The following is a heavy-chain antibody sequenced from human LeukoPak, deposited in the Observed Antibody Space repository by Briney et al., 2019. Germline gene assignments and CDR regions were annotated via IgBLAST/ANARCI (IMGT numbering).Heavy chain of an antibody. CDR1: GFTFSSYG. Sequence: GGSLRLSCAASGFTFSSYGMHWVRQAPGKGLEWVAFIRYDGSNKYYADSVKGRFTISRDNSKNTLYLQMNSLRAEDTAVYYCAKEIRSQLWPYYFDYWGQGTLVTVSS. CDR2: IRYDGSNK. CDR3: AKEIRSQLWPYYFDY. D-gene: IGHD5-18*01. J-gene: IGHJ4*02. V-gene: IGHV3-30*02.